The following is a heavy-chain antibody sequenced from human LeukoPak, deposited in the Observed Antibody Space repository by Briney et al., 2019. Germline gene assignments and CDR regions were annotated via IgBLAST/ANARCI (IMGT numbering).Heavy chain of an antibody. CDR1: GFTFDDYG. V-gene: IGHV3-20*04. CDR2: ISWNGGST. J-gene: IGHJ3*02. CDR3: ARGSGSYIFGAFDI. D-gene: IGHD1-26*01. Sequence: GGSLRLSCAASGFTFDDYGMSWVRQAPGKGLEWVSGISWNGGSTGYADSVKGRFTISRDNAKNSLYLQMNSLRAEDTALYYCARGSGSYIFGAFDIWGQGTMVTASS.